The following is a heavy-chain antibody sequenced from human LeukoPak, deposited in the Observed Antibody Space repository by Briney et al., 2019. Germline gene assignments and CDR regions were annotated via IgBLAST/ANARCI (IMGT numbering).Heavy chain of an antibody. J-gene: IGHJ4*02. V-gene: IGHV3-23*01. CDR2: IGNNGGGI. CDR1: GFTFSTYT. CDR3: ARDQEGFDY. Sequence: GGSLRLSCAASGFTFSTYTMYWVRHPPGKRLEWVSIIGNNGGGIHYADSVKGRFTISRDNFKNALYLQMNSLRVEDTAVYYCARDQEGFDYWGQGTLVTVSS.